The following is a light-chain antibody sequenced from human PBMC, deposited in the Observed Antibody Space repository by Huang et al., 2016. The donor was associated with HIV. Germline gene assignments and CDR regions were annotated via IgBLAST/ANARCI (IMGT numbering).Light chain of an antibody. Sequence: ERVMTQSPATLYVTPGERATLSCRASQSIDTHLAWYQQKPGQAPRLLIYGASTRATDIPARFSGSGSGTEFTLTISSLQSEDFAVYYCQQFNNWPPDFGGGTRVEIK. J-gene: IGKJ4*01. V-gene: IGKV3-15*01. CDR2: GAS. CDR3: QQFNNWPPD. CDR1: QSIDTH.